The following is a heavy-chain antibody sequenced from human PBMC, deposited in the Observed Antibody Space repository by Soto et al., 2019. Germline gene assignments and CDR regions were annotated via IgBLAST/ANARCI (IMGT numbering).Heavy chain of an antibody. CDR2: IWYDGSNK. V-gene: IGHV3-33*01. CDR1: GFTFSSYG. Sequence: GGSLRLSCAASGFTFSSYGMHWVRQAPGKGLERVAVIWYDGSNKYYADSVKGRFTISRDNSKNTLYLQMNSLRAEDTAVYYCARGVYCSGGSCPPVYAFDIWGQGTMVTVSS. CDR3: ARGVYCSGGSCPPVYAFDI. D-gene: IGHD2-15*01. J-gene: IGHJ3*02.